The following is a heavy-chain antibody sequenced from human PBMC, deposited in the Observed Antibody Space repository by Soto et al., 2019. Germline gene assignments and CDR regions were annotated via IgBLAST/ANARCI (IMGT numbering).Heavy chain of an antibody. V-gene: IGHV4-4*07. CDR1: GGSIKKYY. J-gene: IGHJ6*02. D-gene: IGHD2-15*01. Sequence: TLSLTCTVSGGSIKKYYWNWIRQSAGKGLEWIGRIYSSGSTNYNPSLKSRVTMLVDTSKSQFSLNLNSVTAADTAVYYCAGIGEDIYYGMDVWGQGTTVTVSS. CDR2: IYSSGST. CDR3: AGIGEDIYYGMDV.